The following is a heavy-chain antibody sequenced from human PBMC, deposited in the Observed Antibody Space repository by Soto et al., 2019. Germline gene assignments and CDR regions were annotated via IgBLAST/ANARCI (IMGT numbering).Heavy chain of an antibody. D-gene: IGHD1-26*01. Sequence: ASETLSLTCTVSGGSISSSSYYWGWLRQAPGKGLEWVSAISGSGGSTYDGDSVKGRCTITRDNSRIRLYLQMNSLRAEDTAVYYCAGVFSDEKSKYYFDYWGQGTLVTVSS. CDR3: AGVFSDEKSKYYFDY. J-gene: IGHJ4*02. CDR1: GGSISSSSYY. V-gene: IGHV3-23*01. CDR2: ISGSGGST.